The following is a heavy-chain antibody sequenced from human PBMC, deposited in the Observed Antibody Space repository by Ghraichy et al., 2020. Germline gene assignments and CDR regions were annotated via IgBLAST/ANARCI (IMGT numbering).Heavy chain of an antibody. CDR1: GFTFSSYW. CDR2: IKQDGSEK. D-gene: IGHD4-17*01. CDR3: ASARGDYGDYYFDY. J-gene: IGHJ4*02. V-gene: IGHV3-7*03. Sequence: GGSLRLSCAASGFTFSSYWMSWVRQAPGKGLEWVANIKQDGSEKYYVDSVKGRFTISRDNAKNSLYLQMNSLRAEDTAVYYCASARGDYGDYYFDYWGQGALVAVSS.